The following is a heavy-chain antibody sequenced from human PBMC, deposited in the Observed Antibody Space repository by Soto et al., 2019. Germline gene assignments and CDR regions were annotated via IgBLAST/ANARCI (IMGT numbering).Heavy chain of an antibody. J-gene: IGHJ4*02. CDR2: VYYRGRS. Sequence: SETVSLTCTVSGGSVTNSSYYWGWIRQSPGKGLEWIGSVYYRGRSYSKSSVKSRVTISVDTSKNRFSLSLNSVTASDTAVYFCVSQRTTVTSSAYFDYWGPGSLVTVSS. CDR1: GGSVTNSSYY. CDR3: VSQRTTVTSSAYFDY. D-gene: IGHD4-17*01. V-gene: IGHV4-39*01.